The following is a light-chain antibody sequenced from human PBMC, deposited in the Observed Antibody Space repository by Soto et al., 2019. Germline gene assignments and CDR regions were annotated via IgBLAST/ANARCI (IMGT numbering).Light chain of an antibody. CDR2: GAS. J-gene: IGKJ4*01. CDR1: QSVTNNY. V-gene: IGKV3-20*01. Sequence: EIVLTQSPGTLSLSPGERATLFCRASQSVTNNYLAWYQQKPGQAPRLLIYGASSRATGIPDRFSGSGSGTDFTLTISRLEPEDFAVYHCQHYVSRPPTFGGGTKVEIK. CDR3: QHYVSRPPT.